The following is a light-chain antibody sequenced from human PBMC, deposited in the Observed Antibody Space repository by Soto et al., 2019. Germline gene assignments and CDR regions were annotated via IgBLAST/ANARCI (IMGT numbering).Light chain of an antibody. CDR3: SSYTSSITLGV. Sequence: QSALTQPASVSGSPGQSITISCTGTSSDVGGYDYVSWYQQHPGKAPKLMIYDVSNRPSGVSSRFSGSKSGNTASLTISGLQDEDEADYYCSSYTSSITLGVFGTGTKVTVL. CDR1: SSDVGGYDY. J-gene: IGLJ1*01. V-gene: IGLV2-14*01. CDR2: DVS.